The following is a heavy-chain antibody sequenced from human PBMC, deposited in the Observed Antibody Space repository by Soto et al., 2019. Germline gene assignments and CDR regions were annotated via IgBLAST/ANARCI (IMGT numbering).Heavy chain of an antibody. CDR1: GYTLTELS. V-gene: IGHV1-24*01. D-gene: IGHD6-19*01. J-gene: IGHJ6*02. CDR2: FDPEDGET. CDR3: ATVQWLVGRYYYGMDV. Sequence: ASVKVSCKVSGYTLTELSMHWVRQAPGKGREWMGGFDPEDGETIYAQKFQGRVTMTEDTSTDTAYMELSSLRSEDTAVYYCATVQWLVGRYYYGMDVWGQGTTVTVSS.